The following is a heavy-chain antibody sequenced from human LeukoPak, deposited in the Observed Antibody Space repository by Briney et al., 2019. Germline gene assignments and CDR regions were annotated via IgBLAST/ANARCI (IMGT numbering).Heavy chain of an antibody. D-gene: IGHD3-16*01. Sequence: PGGSLRLSCAASGFTFSSYWMHWVRQAPGKGLEWVAYIRYDGSQKYYGDSVKGRFTISRDNSKNTVYLQMNSLRDEDTAVYYCARDLLSLPHKYFDSWGQGTLVTVSS. J-gene: IGHJ4*02. CDR2: IRYDGSQK. CDR3: ARDLLSLPHKYFDS. CDR1: GFTFSSYW. V-gene: IGHV3-30*02.